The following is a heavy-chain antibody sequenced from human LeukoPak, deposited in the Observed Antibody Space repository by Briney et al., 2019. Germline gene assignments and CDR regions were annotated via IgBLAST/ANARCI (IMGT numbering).Heavy chain of an antibody. J-gene: IGHJ6*03. CDR3: ARASWLPQSRNYYYMDV. Sequence: SETLSLTCTVSGGSLSDYYWTWVRQPPGKGLEWIGYIYYSGSTNYNPSLKSRVTISEDTSKNHFSLKLSSVTAADTAVYYCARASWLPQSRNYYYMDVWGKGTTVTISS. CDR2: IYYSGST. D-gene: IGHD5-12*01. CDR1: GGSLSDYY. V-gene: IGHV4-59*01.